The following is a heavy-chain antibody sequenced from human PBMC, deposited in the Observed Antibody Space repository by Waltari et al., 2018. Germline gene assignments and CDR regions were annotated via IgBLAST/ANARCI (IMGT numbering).Heavy chain of an antibody. CDR1: GYPFTSYA. CDR3: ARGGYSSGYFDY. V-gene: IGHV1-3*01. CDR2: INAGNGNT. D-gene: IGHD6-19*01. J-gene: IGHJ4*02. Sequence: QVQLVQSGAEVKKPGASVKVSCKASGYPFTSYAMLSVALAPGQRLEWMGWINAGNGNTKYSQKSQGKVTITRDTSASTAYMELSSLRSEDTDVYYCARGGYSSGYFDYWGQGTLVTVSS.